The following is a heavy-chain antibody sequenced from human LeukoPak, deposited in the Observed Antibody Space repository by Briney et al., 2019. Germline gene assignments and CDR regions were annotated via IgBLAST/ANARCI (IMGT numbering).Heavy chain of an antibody. V-gene: IGHV4-59*01. CDR1: GGSISSYY. CDR3: ARGDVAVAGIVFDY. CDR2: IYYSGST. Sequence: SETLSLTCTVSGGSISSYYWSWIRQPPGKGLEWIWYIYYSGSTNYNPSLKSRVTISVDTSKNQFSLKLSSVTAADTAVYYCARGDVAVAGIVFDYWGQGTLVTVSS. D-gene: IGHD6-19*01. J-gene: IGHJ4*02.